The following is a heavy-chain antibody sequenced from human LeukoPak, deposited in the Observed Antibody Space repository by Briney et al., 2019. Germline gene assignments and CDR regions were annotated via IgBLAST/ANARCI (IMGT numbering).Heavy chain of an antibody. CDR2: ISSSSSYI. J-gene: IGHJ4*02. CDR3: ARGLDTVVVVPSASFGY. Sequence: GGSLRLSCAASGFTFSSYSMNWVRQAPGKGLEWVSSISSSSSYIYYADSVKGRFTISRDNAKNSLYLQMNSLRAEDTAVYYCARGLDTVVVVPSASFGYWGQGTLVTVSS. D-gene: IGHD2-2*03. V-gene: IGHV3-21*01. CDR1: GFTFSSYS.